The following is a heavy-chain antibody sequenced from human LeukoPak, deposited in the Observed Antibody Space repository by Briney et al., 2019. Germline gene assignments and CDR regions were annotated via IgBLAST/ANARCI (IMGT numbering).Heavy chain of an antibody. J-gene: IGHJ4*02. Sequence: GGSLRLSCAGSGFSFSRYWMAWVRQAPGKGLEWVASINQDVSRIHYVDSVKGRFTISRDNAKNSLFLQMNTLRVEDTAVYYCARLKDDVTKFDYWGQGTLVTVSS. CDR3: ARLKDDVTKFDY. CDR1: GFSFSRYW. D-gene: IGHD2-8*01. V-gene: IGHV3-7*01. CDR2: INQDVSRI.